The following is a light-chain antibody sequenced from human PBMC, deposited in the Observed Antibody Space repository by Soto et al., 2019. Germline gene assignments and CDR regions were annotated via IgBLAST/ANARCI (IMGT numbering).Light chain of an antibody. V-gene: IGKV1-5*03. CDR3: QQYNSYLYN. CDR2: KAS. J-gene: IGKJ2*01. CDR1: QSISSW. Sequence: DIQMTQSPSTLSASVGDRVTITCRASQSISSWVAWYQQKPGKAPKLLIYKASSLESGVPSRFSGSGSVTEFTLTISSLQPDDFATYYYQQYNSYLYNFGQGTKLESK.